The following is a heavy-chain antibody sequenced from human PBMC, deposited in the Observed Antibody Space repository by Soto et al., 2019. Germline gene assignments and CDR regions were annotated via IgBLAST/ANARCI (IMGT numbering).Heavy chain of an antibody. CDR2: IKSDGTST. V-gene: IGHV3-23*01. D-gene: IGHD3-16*01. J-gene: IGHJ4*02. Sequence: VGSLRLSCAASGFTFSDYYMSWIRQAPGEGLEWVSAIKSDGTSTYYAASVEDRFTISRDNSRNTLYLQLNSLRAEDTAVYYCAQLGLMTFSHKHYFNHWGRGTLVTVSS. CDR3: AQLGLMTFSHKHYFNH. CDR1: GFTFSDYY.